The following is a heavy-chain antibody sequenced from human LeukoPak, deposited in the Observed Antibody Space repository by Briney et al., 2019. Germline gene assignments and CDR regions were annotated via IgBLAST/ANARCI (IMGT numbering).Heavy chain of an antibody. Sequence: GGSLRLSCAASGFTFSSDGMHWVRQAPGKGLEWVAVIWYDGSNKYYADSVKGRFTISRDNSKNTLYLQMNSLRAEDTAVYYCARDRTGDSPHGGYWFDPWGQGTLVTVSS. CDR3: ARDRTGDSPHGGYWFDP. D-gene: IGHD7-27*01. CDR2: IWYDGSNK. CDR1: GFTFSSDG. J-gene: IGHJ5*02. V-gene: IGHV3-33*01.